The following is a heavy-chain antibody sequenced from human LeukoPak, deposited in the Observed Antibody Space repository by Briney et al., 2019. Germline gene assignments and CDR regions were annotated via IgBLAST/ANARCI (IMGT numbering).Heavy chain of an antibody. D-gene: IGHD2/OR15-2a*01. CDR2: ISSSGSTI. J-gene: IGHJ4*02. V-gene: IGHV3-11*01. Sequence: GGSLRLSCAASGFTFSDYYMSWIRQAPGKGLEWVSYISSSGSTIYYADSVKGRFTISRVNSKNTLYLQMNSLRADDTAVYYCAKAHFRHDYWGQGTLVTVSS. CDR1: GFTFSDYY. CDR3: AKAHFRHDY.